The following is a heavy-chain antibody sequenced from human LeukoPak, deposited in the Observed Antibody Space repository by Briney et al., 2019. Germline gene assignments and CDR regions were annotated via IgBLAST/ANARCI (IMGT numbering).Heavy chain of an antibody. J-gene: IGHJ4*02. V-gene: IGHV3-20*04. CDR3: ARAEGRDGYKYPEGY. Sequence: GGSLRLSCATSGFAFDDHGLSWVRQAPGKGLEWVSGINWNSGSKRYAASVKGRFTISRDNAKNSLYLQMNSLRAEDTAVYYCARAEGRDGYKYPEGYWGQGTLVTVSS. D-gene: IGHD5-24*01. CDR2: INWNSGSK. CDR1: GFAFDDHG.